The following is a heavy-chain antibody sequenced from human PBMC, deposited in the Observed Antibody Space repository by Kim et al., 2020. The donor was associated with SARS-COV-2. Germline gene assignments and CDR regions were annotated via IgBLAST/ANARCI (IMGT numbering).Heavy chain of an antibody. D-gene: IGHD3-3*01. CDR3: AKSFTIFGVVIIPDGGYFDY. V-gene: IGHV3-30*18. J-gene: IGHJ4*02. CDR1: GFTFSSYG. Sequence: GGSLRLSCAASGFTFSSYGMHWVRQAPGKGLEWVAVISYDGSNKYYADSVKGRFTISRDNSKNTLYLQMNSLRAEDTAVYYCAKSFTIFGVVIIPDGGYFDYWGQGTLVTVSS. CDR2: ISYDGSNK.